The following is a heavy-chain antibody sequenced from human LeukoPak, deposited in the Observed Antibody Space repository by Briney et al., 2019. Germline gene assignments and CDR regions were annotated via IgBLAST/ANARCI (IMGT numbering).Heavy chain of an antibody. CDR1: GFTFSSFS. J-gene: IGHJ3*01. D-gene: IGHD4-17*01. CDR2: ISSSSSYI. Sequence: GGSLRLSCAASGFTFSSFSMNWVRQAPGKGLEWVSSISSSSSYIYYADSVKGRFTISRDNSKNTLYLQMNSLRAEDTAVYYCARDPNGDYIGAFDFRGQGTMVTVSS. V-gene: IGHV3-21*04. CDR3: ARDPNGDYIGAFDF.